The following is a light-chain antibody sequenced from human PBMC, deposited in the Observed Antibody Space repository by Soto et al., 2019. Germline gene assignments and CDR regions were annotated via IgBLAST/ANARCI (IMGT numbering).Light chain of an antibody. J-gene: IGLJ3*02. CDR1: SSDVGGYNL. Sequence: QSALTQPASASGSPGQSITISCTGTSSDVGGYNLVSWYQQHPGKAPKLMIYEATKRPSGVSNRFSGSRSGNTASLTISGLQAEDEADYHCCSYAGSSILVFGGGTKLTVL. CDR2: EAT. V-gene: IGLV2-23*01. CDR3: CSYAGSSILV.